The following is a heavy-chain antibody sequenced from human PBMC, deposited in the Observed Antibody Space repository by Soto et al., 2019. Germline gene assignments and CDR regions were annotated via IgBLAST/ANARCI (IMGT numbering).Heavy chain of an antibody. CDR1: GFIFTNFW. CDR2: IDTSGSST. J-gene: IGHJ4*02. CDR3: EKDIWYFDL. V-gene: IGHV3-74*01. Sequence: QTGGSLRLSCEASGFIFTNFWMHWVRQVPGKGLVWVSRIDTSGSSTSYADSVKGRFTISRDSAKNTVSLQMNSLRAEDTGVYYCEKDIWYFDLWSQGSLVSVSS. D-gene: IGHD1-20*01.